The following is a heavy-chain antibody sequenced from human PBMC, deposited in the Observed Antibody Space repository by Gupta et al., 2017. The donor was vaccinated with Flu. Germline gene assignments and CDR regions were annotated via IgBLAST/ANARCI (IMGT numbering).Heavy chain of an antibody. V-gene: IGHV3-74*01. CDR2: INSDGSST. CDR3: ARQVDYDFWTNYYYYYGMDV. J-gene: IGHJ6*02. D-gene: IGHD3-3*01. Sequence: LVWVSRINSDGSSTSYADSVKGRFTISRDNAKNTLYLQMNSLRAEDTAVYYCARQVDYDFWTNYYYYYGMDVWGQGTTVTVSS.